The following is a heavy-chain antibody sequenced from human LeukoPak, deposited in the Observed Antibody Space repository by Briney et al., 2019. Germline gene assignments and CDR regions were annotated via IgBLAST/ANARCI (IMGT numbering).Heavy chain of an antibody. D-gene: IGHD2-2*01. Sequence: GSSVKVSCKASGGTFSSYAISWVRQAPGQGLEWMGGIIPIFGTANYAQKFQGRVTITTDESTSTADMELSSLRSEDTAVYYCASSTPAAIFWFDPWGQGTLVTVSS. CDR2: IIPIFGTA. V-gene: IGHV1-69*05. CDR3: ASSTPAAIFWFDP. J-gene: IGHJ5*02. CDR1: GGTFSSYA.